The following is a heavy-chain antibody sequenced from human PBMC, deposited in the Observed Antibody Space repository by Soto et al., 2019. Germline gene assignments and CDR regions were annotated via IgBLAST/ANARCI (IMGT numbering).Heavy chain of an antibody. Sequence: EVQLLESGGGLVQPGGSLRLSCAASGFTFSSYAMSWVRQAPGKGLEWVSAISGSGGRTYYADSVKGRFTISRDNSKNTLYLQMNSLRAEDTAVYYCAKGHEITIFGVVIIRDGFDPWGQGTLVTVSS. CDR1: GFTFSSYA. V-gene: IGHV3-23*01. CDR2: ISGSGGRT. CDR3: AKGHEITIFGVVIIRDGFDP. J-gene: IGHJ5*02. D-gene: IGHD3-3*01.